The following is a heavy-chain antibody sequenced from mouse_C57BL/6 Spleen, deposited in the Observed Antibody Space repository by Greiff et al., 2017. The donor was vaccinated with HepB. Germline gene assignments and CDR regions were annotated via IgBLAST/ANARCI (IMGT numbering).Heavy chain of an antibody. V-gene: IGHV1-52*01. J-gene: IGHJ1*03. CDR1: GYTFTSYW. D-gene: IGHD4-1*01. Sequence: QVQLQQPGAELVRPGSSVKLSCKASGYTFTSYWMHWVKQRPIQGLEWTGNIDPSDSETHYNQKFKDKATLTVDKSSSTAYMQLSSLTSEDSAVYYCARSWDWYFDVWGTGTTVTVSS. CDR2: IDPSDSET. CDR3: ARSWDWYFDV.